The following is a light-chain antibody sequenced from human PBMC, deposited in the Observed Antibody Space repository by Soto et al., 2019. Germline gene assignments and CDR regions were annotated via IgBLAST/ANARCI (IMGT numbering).Light chain of an antibody. Sequence: DIQMTQSPSSLSASVGDRVTITCRASQSISTYLNWYQQKAGEAPKVLIYAASTLQSGVPSRFSGSGSGTDFTLTISSLQPEDFATYYCQQTYSFPRTFGQGTKVEI. CDR2: AAS. CDR1: QSISTY. CDR3: QQTYSFPRT. J-gene: IGKJ1*01. V-gene: IGKV1-39*01.